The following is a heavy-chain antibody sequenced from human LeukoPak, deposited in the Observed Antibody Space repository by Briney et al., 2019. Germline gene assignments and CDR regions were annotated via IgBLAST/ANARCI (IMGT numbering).Heavy chain of an antibody. D-gene: IGHD3-9*01. J-gene: IGHJ5*02. CDR1: GGSFSGYY. CDR3: ARGVLRYFDWLGFVGEVWFDP. Sequence: SETLSLTCAVYGGSFSGYYWSWIRQPPGKGLEWIGEINHSGSTNYNPSLKSRVTIPVDTSKNQFSLKLSPVTAADTAVYYCARGVLRYFDWLGFVGEVWFDPWGQGTLVTVSS. V-gene: IGHV4-34*01. CDR2: INHSGST.